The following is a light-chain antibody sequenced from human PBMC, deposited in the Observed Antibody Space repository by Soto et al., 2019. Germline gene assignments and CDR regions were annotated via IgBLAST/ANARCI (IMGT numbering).Light chain of an antibody. CDR2: AAS. J-gene: IGKJ2*01. V-gene: IGKV1-39*01. CDR3: QHSYNAPPFT. Sequence: DIQMTQSPSSLSASVGASVTITCRASQNIYNYLNWYQQKPGKAPRLLIYAASTLHSGVPSRFTGSGSGTEFSLTINGLQPEDFATSYCQHSYNAPPFTFGRGTRLEI. CDR1: QNIYNY.